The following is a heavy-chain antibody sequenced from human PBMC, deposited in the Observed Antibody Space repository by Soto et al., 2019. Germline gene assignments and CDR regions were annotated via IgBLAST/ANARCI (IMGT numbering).Heavy chain of an antibody. Sequence: QVQLVESGGGVVQPGRSLRLSCAASGFTFSSYAMHWVRQAPGKGLEWVAVISYDGSNKYYADSVKGRFTISRDNSKNTLYLQMNSLRAEDTAVYYCARDPGIGYWGQGTLVTVSS. CDR1: GFTFSSYA. V-gene: IGHV3-30-3*01. CDR3: ARDPGIGY. CDR2: ISYDGSNK. J-gene: IGHJ4*02.